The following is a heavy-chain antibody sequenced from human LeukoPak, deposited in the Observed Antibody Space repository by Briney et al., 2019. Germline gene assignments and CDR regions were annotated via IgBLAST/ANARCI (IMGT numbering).Heavy chain of an antibody. D-gene: IGHD3-22*01. Sequence: SETLSLTXAVYGGSFSGYYWSWIRQPPGKGLEWIGEINHSGSTNYNPSLKSRVTISVDTSKNQFSLKLSSVTAADTAVYYCARNYDSSGPPGYWGQGTLVTVSS. J-gene: IGHJ4*02. CDR1: GGSFSGYY. V-gene: IGHV4-34*01. CDR3: ARNYDSSGPPGY. CDR2: INHSGST.